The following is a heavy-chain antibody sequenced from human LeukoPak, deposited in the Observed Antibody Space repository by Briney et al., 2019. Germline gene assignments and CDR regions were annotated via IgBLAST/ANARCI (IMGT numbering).Heavy chain of an antibody. D-gene: IGHD6-13*01. V-gene: IGHV4-39*01. J-gene: IGHJ4*02. Sequence: PSETLSLTCTVSGGSISSSSYYWGWIRQPPGKGLEWIGSIYYSGSTYYNPSLKSRVTISVDTSKNQFSLKLSSVTAADTAVYYCARQGDSTVDYWGQGTLVTVSS. CDR1: GGSISSSSYY. CDR2: IYYSGST. CDR3: ARQGDSTVDY.